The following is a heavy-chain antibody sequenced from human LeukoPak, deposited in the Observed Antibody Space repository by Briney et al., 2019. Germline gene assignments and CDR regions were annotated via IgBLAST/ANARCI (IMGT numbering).Heavy chain of an antibody. CDR1: GFTFSSSA. J-gene: IGHJ4*02. D-gene: IGHD6-13*01. CDR2: ISGSGGST. CDR3: AKAGAGSWYYFDY. V-gene: IGHV3-23*01. Sequence: GGSLRLSCAASGFTFSSSAMNWVRRAPGKGLEWVSTISGSGGSTYYADSVKGRFTISRDTSKNTLYLQMNSLRVEDTAVYYCAKAGAGSWYYFDYWGQGTLVTVSS.